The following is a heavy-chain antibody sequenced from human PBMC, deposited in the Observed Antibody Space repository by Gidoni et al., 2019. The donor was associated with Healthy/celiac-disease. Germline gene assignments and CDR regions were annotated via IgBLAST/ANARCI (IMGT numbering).Heavy chain of an antibody. CDR2: IYYSGSP. CDR3: ARVETYYYDSSGYCH. J-gene: IGHJ4*02. CDR1: GGSISSSSYY. V-gene: IGHV4-39*01. Sequence: QLQLQESGPGLVKPSETLSLTCTVSGGSISSSSYYWGWIRQPPGKGLEWIGSIYYSGSPYYNPSLKSRVTISVDTSKNQFSLKLSSVTAADTAVYYCARVETYYYDSSGYCHWGQGTLVTVSS. D-gene: IGHD3-22*01.